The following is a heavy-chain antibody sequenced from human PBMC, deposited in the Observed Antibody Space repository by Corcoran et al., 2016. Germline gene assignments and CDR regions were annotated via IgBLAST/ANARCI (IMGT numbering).Heavy chain of an antibody. Sequence: QVQLVESGGGVVQPGRSLRLSCAASGFTFSSYGMHWVRQAPGKGLEWVAVISYDGSNKYYADSVKGRFTISRDNSKNTLYLQMNSLRAEDTSVYYCAKDMSITMVRGVIPLYGMDVWGQGTTVTVSS. CDR2: ISYDGSNK. CDR3: AKDMSITMVRGVIPLYGMDV. V-gene: IGHV3-30*18. CDR1: GFTFSSYG. D-gene: IGHD3-10*01. J-gene: IGHJ6*02.